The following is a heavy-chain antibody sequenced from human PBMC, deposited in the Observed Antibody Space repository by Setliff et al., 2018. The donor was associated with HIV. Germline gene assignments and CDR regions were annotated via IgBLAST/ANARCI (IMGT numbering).Heavy chain of an antibody. CDR2: ISYSGST. CDR3: ARRDTGYSGYVSDY. J-gene: IGHJ4*02. V-gene: IGHV4-59*08. D-gene: IGHD5-12*01. CDR1: GGSISSHY. Sequence: SETLSLTCSVSGGSISSHYWSWVRQTPGKGLEWIGSISYSGSTYYNPSLKSRVTISVDTSKNQFSLKLSSVTAADTAVYYCARRDTGYSGYVSDYWGQGTLVTVSS.